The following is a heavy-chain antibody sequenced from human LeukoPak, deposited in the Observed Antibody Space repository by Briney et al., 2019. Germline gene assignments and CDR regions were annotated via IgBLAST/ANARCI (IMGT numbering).Heavy chain of an antibody. Sequence: GGSLRLSCAASGFTFSSYWMSWVRQAPGKGLEWVANIKQDGSEKYYVDSVKGRFTISRDNAKNSLYLQMNSLRAEDTAVYYCARVMIPDYYGMDVWGQGTTVTVSS. CDR3: ARVMIPDYYGMDV. CDR2: IKQDGSEK. D-gene: IGHD2-8*01. V-gene: IGHV3-7*01. J-gene: IGHJ6*02. CDR1: GFTFSSYW.